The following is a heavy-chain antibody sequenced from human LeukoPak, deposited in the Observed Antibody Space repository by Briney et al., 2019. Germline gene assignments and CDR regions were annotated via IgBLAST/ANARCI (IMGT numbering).Heavy chain of an antibody. D-gene: IGHD3-22*01. CDR2: ISGSGGGV. V-gene: IGHV3-23*01. Sequence: GGSLSLSCAASGFTFSTDAMSWVRQAPGKGLEWVSAISGSGGGVYYADSVKGLFTISRDNSKNTLYLQMNSLRADDTALYYCAKGSSGCPEVGRGIDYWGHGTLVTVPS. J-gene: IGHJ4*01. CDR3: AKGSSGCPEVGRGIDY. CDR1: GFTFSTDA.